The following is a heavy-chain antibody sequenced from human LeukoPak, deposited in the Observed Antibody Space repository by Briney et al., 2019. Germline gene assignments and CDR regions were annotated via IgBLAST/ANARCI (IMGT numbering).Heavy chain of an antibody. J-gene: IGHJ3*02. Sequence: GGSLRLSCAAPGFTFSSYSMNWVRQAPGKGLEWVSSISSSSSYIYYADSVKGRFTISRDNAKNSLYLQMNSLRAEDTAVYYCARTTILGAFDIWGQGTMVTVSS. V-gene: IGHV3-21*01. CDR1: GFTFSSYS. CDR2: ISSSSSYI. D-gene: IGHD2-2*02. CDR3: ARTTILGAFDI.